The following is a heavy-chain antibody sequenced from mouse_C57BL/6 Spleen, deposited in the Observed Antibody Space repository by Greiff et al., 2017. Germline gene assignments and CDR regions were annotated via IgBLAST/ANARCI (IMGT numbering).Heavy chain of an antibody. V-gene: IGHV5-17*01. CDR1: GFTFSDYG. D-gene: IGHD4-1*01. CDR3: AGLTGPQVWYFDV. Sequence: VQLQQSGGGLVKPGGSLKLSCAASGFTFSDYGMHWVRQAPEKGLEWVAYISSGSSTTYYADTVKGRFTISRDNAKNTLFLQMTSLRSEDAAMYCCAGLTGPQVWYFDVWGTGTTVTVSS. J-gene: IGHJ1*03. CDR2: ISSGSSTT.